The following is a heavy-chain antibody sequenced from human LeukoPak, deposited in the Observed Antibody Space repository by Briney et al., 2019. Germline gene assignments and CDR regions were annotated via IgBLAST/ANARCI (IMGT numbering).Heavy chain of an antibody. D-gene: IGHD5-18*01. CDR3: TRLPLDTAIRLGH. Sequence: GGSLRLSCAASGFTFSGSAMHWVRQASGKGLEWVGRIRSKANSYATAYAASVKGRFTISRDDSKNTAYLQMNSLKTEDTAVYYCTRLPLDTAIRLGHWGQGTLVTVSS. CDR2: IRSKANSYAT. V-gene: IGHV3-73*01. J-gene: IGHJ4*02. CDR1: GFTFSGSA.